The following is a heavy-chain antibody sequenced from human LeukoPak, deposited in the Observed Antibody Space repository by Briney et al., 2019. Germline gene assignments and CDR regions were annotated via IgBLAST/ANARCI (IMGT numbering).Heavy chain of an antibody. V-gene: IGHV4-59*01. Sequence: PSETLSLTCTVSGGSISTYYWSWVRQPPGEGLEWIGYIYYSGSTNYNPSLESRVTMSVDTSKNQFSLQVNSTTTADTAVYYCAITYGDDAFDIWGQGTTVTVSS. D-gene: IGHD4-17*01. CDR1: GGSISTYY. J-gene: IGHJ3*02. CDR3: AITYGDDAFDI. CDR2: IYYSGST.